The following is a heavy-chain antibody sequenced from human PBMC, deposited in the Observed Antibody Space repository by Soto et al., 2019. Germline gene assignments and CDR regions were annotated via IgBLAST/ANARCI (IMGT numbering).Heavy chain of an antibody. CDR3: ATGSSLGVVGVAAGAY. Sequence: QVQLQESGPGLVKPSETLSLTCTVSGGSISSSYWSWVRRPAGKGLEWIGRIYTSGSTNYNPSLKSRVTMSVYTSTNQFPLKLSSVTAADPAVYYCATGSSLGVVGVAAGAYWGQGNLVTVSS. CDR1: GGSISSSY. CDR2: IYTSGST. V-gene: IGHV4-4*07. D-gene: IGHD2-15*01. J-gene: IGHJ4*02.